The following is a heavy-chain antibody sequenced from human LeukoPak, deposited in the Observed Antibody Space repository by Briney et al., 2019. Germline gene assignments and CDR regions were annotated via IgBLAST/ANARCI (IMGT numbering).Heavy chain of an antibody. Sequence: ASVKVSCKASGYTFTGYFIHWVRQAPGQGLEWMGWFDLNSGGTNYAQKFQGRVAITRDTSIATAYMELSRLTSDDTAVYYCTRGNIATRRGDSWFDPWGQGTLVTVSS. D-gene: IGHD6-6*01. CDR3: TRGNIATRRGDSWFDP. CDR1: GYTFTGYF. J-gene: IGHJ5*02. CDR2: FDLNSGGT. V-gene: IGHV1-2*02.